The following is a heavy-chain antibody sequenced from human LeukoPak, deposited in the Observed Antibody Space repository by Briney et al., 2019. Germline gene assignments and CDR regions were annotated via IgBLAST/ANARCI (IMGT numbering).Heavy chain of an antibody. D-gene: IGHD3-10*01. CDR1: GGSISSYY. J-gene: IGHJ6*04. V-gene: IGHV4-59*01. CDR2: IYYSGST. CDR3: ASSTGSGSYFGSNYYYGMDV. Sequence: SETLSLTCTVSGGSISSYYWSWIRQPPGKGLEWIGYIYYSGSTNYNPSLKSRVTISVDTSKNQFSLKLSSVTAADTAVYYCASSTGSGSYFGSNYYYGMDVWGKGTTVTVSS.